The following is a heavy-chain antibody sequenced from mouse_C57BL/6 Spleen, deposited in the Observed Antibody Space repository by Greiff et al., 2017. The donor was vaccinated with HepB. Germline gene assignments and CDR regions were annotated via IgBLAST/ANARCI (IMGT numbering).Heavy chain of an antibody. J-gene: IGHJ3*01. CDR1: GYTFTSYT. D-gene: IGHD1-1*01. Sequence: QVQLKESGAELARPGASVKMSCRASGYTFTSYTMHWVKQRPGQGLEWIGYINPSSGYTKYNQKFKDKATLTADKSSSTAYMQLSSLTSEDSAVYYCARGDYYYGFAYWGQGTLVTVSA. CDR3: ARGDYYYGFAY. V-gene: IGHV1-4*01. CDR2: INPSSGYT.